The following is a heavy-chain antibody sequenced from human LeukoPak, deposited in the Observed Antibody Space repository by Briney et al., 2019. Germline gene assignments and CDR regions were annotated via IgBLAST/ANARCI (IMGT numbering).Heavy chain of an antibody. Sequence: SETLSLTCTVSGDSMSRSTYYWGWIRQPPGKGLEWIGSFYYGGNTYYNPSLKSRVTISVDTSKSQFSLKLTSVTAADTAIYYCAGRASDWFFDYWGQGTLVTVSS. V-gene: IGHV4-39*01. D-gene: IGHD3-9*01. CDR2: FYYGGNT. CDR1: GDSMSRSTYY. J-gene: IGHJ4*02. CDR3: AGRASDWFFDY.